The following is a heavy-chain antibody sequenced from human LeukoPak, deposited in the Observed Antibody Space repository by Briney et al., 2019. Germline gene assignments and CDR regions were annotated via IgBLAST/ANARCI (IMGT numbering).Heavy chain of an antibody. CDR2: IIPIFGTA. CDR1: GYTFTSYG. V-gene: IGHV1-69*13. D-gene: IGHD3-10*01. Sequence: ASVKVSCKASGYTFTSYGISWVRQAPGQGLEWMGGIIPIFGTANYAQKFQGRVTITADESTSTAYMELSSLRSEDTAVYYCARTGSGSYYSNWFDPWGQGTLVTVSS. CDR3: ARTGSGSYYSNWFDP. J-gene: IGHJ5*02.